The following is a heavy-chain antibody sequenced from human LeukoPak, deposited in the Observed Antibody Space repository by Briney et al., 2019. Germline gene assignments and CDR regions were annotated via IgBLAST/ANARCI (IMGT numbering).Heavy chain of an antibody. D-gene: IGHD1-14*01. CDR2: ISSSSSTI. V-gene: IGHV3-48*02. Sequence: PGGSLRLSCAASGFTFSSYGMTWVRQAPGKGLEWVSYISSSSSTIYYADSVKGRFTISRDNAKNSLYLQMSRLSDENTAVYYCATDFTGTYPAAFDIWGQGTMVTVSS. CDR1: GFTFSSYG. J-gene: IGHJ3*02. CDR3: ATDFTGTYPAAFDI.